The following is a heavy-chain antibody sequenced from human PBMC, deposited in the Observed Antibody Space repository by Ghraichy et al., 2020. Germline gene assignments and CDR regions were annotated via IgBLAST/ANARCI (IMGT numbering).Heavy chain of an antibody. CDR3: ARDLIPRGYSYGYRAGGLYYYGMDV. Sequence: SETLSLTCTVSGGSVSSGSYYWSWIRQPPGKGLEWIGYIYYSGSTNYNPSLKSRVTISVDTSKNQFSLKLSSVTAADTAVYYCARDLIPRGYSYGYRAGGLYYYGMDVWGQGTTVTVSS. D-gene: IGHD5-18*01. J-gene: IGHJ6*02. CDR1: GGSVSSGSYY. CDR2: IYYSGST. V-gene: IGHV4-61*01.